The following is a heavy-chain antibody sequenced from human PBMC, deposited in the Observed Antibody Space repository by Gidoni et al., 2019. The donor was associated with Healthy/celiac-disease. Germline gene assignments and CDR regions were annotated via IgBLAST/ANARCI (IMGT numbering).Heavy chain of an antibody. Sequence: QVQLQESGPGLVKPSQTLSLTCTVSGGSISSGSYYWSWIRQPAGKGLEWIGRIYTSGSTNYNPSLKSRVTISVDTSKNQFSLKLSSVTAADTAVYYCAVYDILTGYFRGWGQGTLVTVSS. CDR2: IYTSGST. J-gene: IGHJ4*02. CDR3: AVYDILTGYFRG. V-gene: IGHV4-61*02. D-gene: IGHD3-9*01. CDR1: GGSISSGSYY.